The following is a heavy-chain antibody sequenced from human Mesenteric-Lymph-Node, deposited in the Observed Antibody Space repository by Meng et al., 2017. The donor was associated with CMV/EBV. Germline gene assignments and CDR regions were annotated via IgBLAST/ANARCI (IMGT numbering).Heavy chain of an antibody. D-gene: IGHD2-21*01. Sequence: ETLSLTCAASGFTFSSYWMSWVRQAPGKGLEWVANIKQDGSEKYYVDSVKGRFTISRDNAKNSLYLQMNSLRAEDTAVYYCARDPHCGGDCYPPGMDVWGQGTTVTVSS. CDR2: IKQDGSEK. V-gene: IGHV3-7*01. CDR3: ARDPHCGGDCYPPGMDV. CDR1: GFTFSSYW. J-gene: IGHJ6*02.